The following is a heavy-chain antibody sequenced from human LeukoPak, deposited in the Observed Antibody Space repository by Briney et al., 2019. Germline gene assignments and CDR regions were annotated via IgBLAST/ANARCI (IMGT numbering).Heavy chain of an antibody. CDR2: IYYSGST. J-gene: IGHJ5*02. V-gene: IGHV4-59*08. D-gene: IGHD3-3*01. CDR1: GGSISSYY. CDR3: ARHPYYDFRSGYSGDLNWFDP. Sequence: SETLSLTCTVSGGSISSYYWSWIRQPPGKGLEWIGYIYYSGSTNYNPSLKSRVTISVDTSKNQFSLKLSSVTAADTAVYYCARHPYYDFRSGYSGDLNWFDPWGQGTLVTVSS.